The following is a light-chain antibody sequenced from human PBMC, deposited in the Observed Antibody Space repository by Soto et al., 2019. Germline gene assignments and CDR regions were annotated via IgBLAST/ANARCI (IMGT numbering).Light chain of an antibody. J-gene: IGKJ3*01. CDR1: QGISSW. CDR3: QQANSFPRT. Sequence: DIQMTQSPSSVSASVGDRVTITCRASQGISSWVAWYQQKPGKAPNLLIYAASSLQSGVPSRLSGSGSGTDCTLTISSLQPEDFATYYCQQANSFPRTFGPGTKVDIK. V-gene: IGKV1-12*01. CDR2: AAS.